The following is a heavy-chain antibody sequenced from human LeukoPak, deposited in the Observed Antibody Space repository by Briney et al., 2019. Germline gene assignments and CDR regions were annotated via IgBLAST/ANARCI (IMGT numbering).Heavy chain of an antibody. CDR1: GFTFSSYW. CDR3: ARDRPRYCSSTSCYDYYYYGMDV. D-gene: IGHD2-2*01. Sequence: GGSLRLSYAASGFTFSSYWMSWVRQAPGKGLEWVANIKQDGSEKYYVDSVKGRFTISRDNAKNSLYLQMNSLRAEDTAVYYCARDRPRYCSSTSCYDYYYYGMDVWGQGTTVTVSS. J-gene: IGHJ6*02. V-gene: IGHV3-7*03. CDR2: IKQDGSEK.